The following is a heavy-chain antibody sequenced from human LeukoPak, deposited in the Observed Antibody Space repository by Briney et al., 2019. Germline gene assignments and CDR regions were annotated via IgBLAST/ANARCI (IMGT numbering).Heavy chain of an antibody. D-gene: IGHD3-22*01. J-gene: IGHJ3*02. CDR3: ASLGGYYESSSYSQLDAFDI. Sequence: PSETLSLTCTVSNGSISNYFWSWIRQPPGKGLEWIGYVHHSGTANYNPSLMSRVNISIDTSEHRLSLKLGSVTAADTALYYCASLGGYYESSSYSQLDAFDIWGQGTMVTVSS. V-gene: IGHV4-59*01. CDR1: NGSISNYF. CDR2: VHHSGTA.